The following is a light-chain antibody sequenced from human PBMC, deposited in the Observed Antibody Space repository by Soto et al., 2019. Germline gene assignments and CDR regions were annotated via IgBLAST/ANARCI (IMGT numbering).Light chain of an antibody. CDR1: QSVSSNY. V-gene: IGKV3-20*01. CDR3: HQYGSSPWT. J-gene: IGKJ1*01. Sequence: ESVVTQSPGTLSLSTGERATLSCRASQSVSSNYLAWYQQKPGQAPRLLIYGASTRASGIPDRFSGSGSGTDFTLTISRLEPEEFAVYYCHQYGSSPWTFGQGTKV. CDR2: GAS.